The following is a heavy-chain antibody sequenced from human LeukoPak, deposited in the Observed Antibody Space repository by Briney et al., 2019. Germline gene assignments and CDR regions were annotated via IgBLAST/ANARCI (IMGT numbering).Heavy chain of an antibody. CDR1: GFTFSSYW. CDR3: ARDWSSWYDY. J-gene: IGHJ5*01. D-gene: IGHD3-3*01. Sequence: GRSLRLSCAASGFTFSSYWMSWVRQAPGKGLEWVGNIKQDGSEKYYVDSVEGRFTNSRDNAKNSLYLQRNSLRAEDTAVYYCARDWSSWYDYWGHGTLGTVCS. V-gene: IGHV3-7*01. CDR2: IKQDGSEK.